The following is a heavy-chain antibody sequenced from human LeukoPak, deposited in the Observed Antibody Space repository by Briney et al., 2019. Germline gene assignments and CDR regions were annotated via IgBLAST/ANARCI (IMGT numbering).Heavy chain of an antibody. Sequence: SETLSLTCAVYGGSFSGYYWSWIRQPPGKGLEWIGEINHSGSTNYNPSLKSRVTISVDTSKNRFSLKLSSVTAADTAVYYCARGHRASVVILDYWGQGILVTVSS. J-gene: IGHJ4*02. D-gene: IGHD2/OR15-2a*01. CDR3: ARGHRASVVILDY. CDR1: GGSFSGYY. CDR2: INHSGST. V-gene: IGHV4-34*01.